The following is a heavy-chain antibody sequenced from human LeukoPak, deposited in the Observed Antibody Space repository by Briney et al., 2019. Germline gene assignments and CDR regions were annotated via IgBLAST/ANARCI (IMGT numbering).Heavy chain of an antibody. CDR1: GFTFSSYA. Sequence: GGSLRLSCAASGFTFSSYAMSWVRQAPGKGLEWVSAVSGSGGSTYYADSVKGRFTISRDNSKNTVYLQMNSLRSEDTAVYYCARDGRGSYLYYYYYYMDVWGKGTTVTISS. J-gene: IGHJ6*03. D-gene: IGHD1-26*01. V-gene: IGHV3-23*01. CDR3: ARDGRGSYLYYYYYYMDV. CDR2: VSGSGGST.